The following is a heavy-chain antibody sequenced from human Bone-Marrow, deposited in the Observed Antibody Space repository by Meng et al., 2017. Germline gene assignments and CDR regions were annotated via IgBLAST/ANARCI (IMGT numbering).Heavy chain of an antibody. CDR1: GGSFSGYY. J-gene: IGHJ4*02. CDR2: INHSGST. D-gene: IGHD2-15*01. CDR3: ARGRVVAATNPKFDY. Sequence: QVQLQESGPGLVRPSETLSLTCTVYGGSFSGYYWSWIRQPPGKGLEWIGEINHSGSTNYNPSLKSRVTISVDTSKNQFSLKLSSVTAADTAVYYCARGRVVAATNPKFDYWGQGTLVTVSS. V-gene: IGHV4-34*01.